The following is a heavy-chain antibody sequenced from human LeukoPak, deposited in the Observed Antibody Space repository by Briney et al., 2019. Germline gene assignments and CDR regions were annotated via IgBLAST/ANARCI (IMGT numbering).Heavy chain of an antibody. V-gene: IGHV1-46*01. CDR2: INPSGGST. J-gene: IGHJ6*03. Sequence: ASVKVSCKASGYTFTSYYMHWVRQAPGQGLEWMGIINPSGGSTSYAQKFQGRVTMTRDTSTSTVYMELSSLRSEDTAVYYCARDAILITIFGVPLKDYYYYMDVWGKGTTVTVSS. D-gene: IGHD3-3*01. CDR1: GYTFTSYY. CDR3: ARDAILITIFGVPLKDYYYYMDV.